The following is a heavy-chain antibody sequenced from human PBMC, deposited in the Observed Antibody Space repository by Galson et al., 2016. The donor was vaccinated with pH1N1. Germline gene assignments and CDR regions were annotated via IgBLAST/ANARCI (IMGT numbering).Heavy chain of an antibody. V-gene: IGHV5-51*03. CDR1: GHKFTSSW. Sequence: QSGAEVKKPGESLKISCKGSGHKFTSSWIGWVRQVPGKGLEWVGVVNPGGSTIRYSPPFQGQVTISSDKSINIAYLRWISLRASDTATYYCARQYDFGDYRGDAFDIWGQGTMVTVSS. CDR3: ARQYDFGDYRGDAFDI. J-gene: IGHJ3*02. D-gene: IGHD4-17*01. CDR2: VNPGGSTI.